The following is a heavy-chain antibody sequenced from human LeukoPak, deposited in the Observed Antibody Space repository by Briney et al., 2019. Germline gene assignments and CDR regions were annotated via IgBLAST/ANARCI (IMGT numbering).Heavy chain of an antibody. D-gene: IGHD7-27*01. CDR2: IKEDGSEK. CDR3: ARGGPTGALDD. V-gene: IGHV3-7*01. Sequence: GGSLRLSCAASGFTFSSYAMTWVRQAPGKGLEWVANIKEDGSEKYYVDSVKGRFTISRDNAKNSLYLQMNSLRAEDTALYYCARGGPTGALDDWGQGTLLTVSS. J-gene: IGHJ4*02. CDR1: GFTFSSYA.